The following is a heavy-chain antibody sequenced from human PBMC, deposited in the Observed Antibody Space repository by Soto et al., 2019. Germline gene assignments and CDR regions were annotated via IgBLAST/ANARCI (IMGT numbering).Heavy chain of an antibody. CDR1: GFTFSAFE. Sequence: PGGSLRLSCAASGFTFSAFEMNWVRQAPGKGLEWLSYIYNSGSTMTYADSVKGRFAISRDNAKNSLYLEMYSLRAEDTAVYYCERESGGTGLDVWGQGTTVTVSS. D-gene: IGHD1-1*01. CDR2: IYNSGSTM. CDR3: ERESGGTGLDV. V-gene: IGHV3-48*03. J-gene: IGHJ6*02.